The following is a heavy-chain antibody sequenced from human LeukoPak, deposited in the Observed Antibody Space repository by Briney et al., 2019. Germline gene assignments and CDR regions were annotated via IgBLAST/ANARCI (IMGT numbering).Heavy chain of an antibody. Sequence: SVKVSCKASGGTFSSYAISWVRQAPGQGLEWMGGIIPIFGTANYAQKFQGRVTITTDESTSTAYMELSSLRSEDTAVYYCASWDFWSGYDAFDIWDQGTMVTVSS. CDR3: ASWDFWSGYDAFDI. V-gene: IGHV1-69*05. CDR2: IIPIFGTA. J-gene: IGHJ3*02. CDR1: GGTFSSYA. D-gene: IGHD3-3*01.